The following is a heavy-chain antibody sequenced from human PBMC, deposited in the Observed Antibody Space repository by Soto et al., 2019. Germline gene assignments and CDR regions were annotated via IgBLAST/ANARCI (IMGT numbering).Heavy chain of an antibody. J-gene: IGHJ4*02. V-gene: IGHV3-53*04. CDR3: ARGGRRFCAIGACHFFDF. D-gene: IGHD2-8*01. CDR2: IYSGGST. CDR1: GFTVSSNY. Sequence: EVQLVESGGVLVQPGGSLRLSCAASGFTVSSNYISWVRQAPGKGLEWVSVIYSGGSTYYADSVKGRFTISKHNSMNTFYLQMNRLRAEDTAVYYCARGGRRFCAIGACHFFDFWGQGTLVTVS.